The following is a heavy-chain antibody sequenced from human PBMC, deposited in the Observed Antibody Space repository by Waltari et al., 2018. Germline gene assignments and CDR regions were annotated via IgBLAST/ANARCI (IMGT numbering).Heavy chain of an antibody. J-gene: IGHJ4*02. CDR3: ARVFDSSQYYYGSDY. CDR1: GYTVSNSG. V-gene: IGHV1-18*01. Sequence: QVQLVQSGTEVKKPGASVKVSCKASGYTVSNSGLSWVRQAPGQGLEWVGWIAASNGNKRSAPKLQGRVTMTTDTSTTTAYLELRSLTSDDTAVYYCARVFDSSQYYYGSDYWGQGTLVTVSS. D-gene: IGHD3-22*01. CDR2: IAASNGNK.